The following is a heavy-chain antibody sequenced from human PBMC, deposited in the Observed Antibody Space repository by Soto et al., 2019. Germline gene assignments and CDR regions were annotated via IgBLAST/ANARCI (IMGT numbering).Heavy chain of an antibody. CDR3: ARQYNWNYYYYYYGMAV. CDR1: GGSISSGDYY. J-gene: IGHJ6*02. Sequence: SETLSLTCTVSGGSISSGDYYWSWIRQPPGKGLEWIGYIYYSGSTYYNPSLKSRVTISVDTSKNQFSLKLSSVTAADTAVYYCARQYNWNYYYYYYGMAVWGQGTTVTVSS. CDR2: IYYSGST. V-gene: IGHV4-30-4*01. D-gene: IGHD1-7*01.